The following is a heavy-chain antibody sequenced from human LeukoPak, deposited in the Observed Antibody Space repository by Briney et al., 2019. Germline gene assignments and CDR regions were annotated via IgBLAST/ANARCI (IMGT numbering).Heavy chain of an antibody. CDR3: ARDLMREYVFDS. CDR1: GFTFSNYA. CDR2: ISYDGDYK. J-gene: IGHJ4*02. Sequence: GGSLRPSCAASGFTFSNYAIHWVRQAPGKGLEWVAVISYDGDYKFYADSVKGRFTISRDNSKNTLYLQIWTLRTEDTAVYYCARDLMREYVFDSWGQGTLVTVSS. V-gene: IGHV3-30*04. D-gene: IGHD2-8*01.